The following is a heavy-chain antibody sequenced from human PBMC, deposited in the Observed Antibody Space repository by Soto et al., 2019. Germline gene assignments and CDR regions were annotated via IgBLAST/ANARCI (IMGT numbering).Heavy chain of an antibody. CDR2: ISSSSSTI. D-gene: IGHD6-6*01. J-gene: IGHJ6*03. CDR3: ARVSSSSSRRYYYYYYMDV. V-gene: IGHV3-48*01. CDR1: GFTCSSYS. Sequence: GGTMRLSCAASGFTCSSYSMNWVRQAPGKGLEWVSYISSSSSTIYYADSVKGRFTISRDNAKNSLYLQMNSLRAEDTAVYYCARVSSSSSRRYYYYYYMDVWGKGTTVTVSS.